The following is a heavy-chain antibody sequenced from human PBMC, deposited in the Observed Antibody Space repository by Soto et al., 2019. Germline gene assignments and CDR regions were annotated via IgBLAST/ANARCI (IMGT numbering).Heavy chain of an antibody. CDR3: ARDLRTVAGIYYYYYGMDV. Sequence: ASVKVSCKASGYTFPSYGINWVRQAPGQGLEWMGWINTYNGNTNYAREFQGRVTMTTDTSTSTVYMELRSLRSDDMAVYYCARDLRTVAGIYYYYYGMDVWGQGTTVTVSS. V-gene: IGHV1-18*03. D-gene: IGHD6-19*01. J-gene: IGHJ6*02. CDR1: GYTFPSYG. CDR2: INTYNGNT.